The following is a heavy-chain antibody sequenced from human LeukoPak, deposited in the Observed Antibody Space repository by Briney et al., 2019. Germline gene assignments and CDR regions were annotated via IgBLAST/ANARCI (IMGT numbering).Heavy chain of an antibody. V-gene: IGHV3-20*04. CDR1: GFYFEDHG. Sequence: RPGGSLRLSCAASGFYFEDHGMSWVRQPPGKGLEWVSGINWNGGSTGYGDSVKGRFTISRDHAKNYLYMQMNSLRAEYTALYYCASGDRNGWYFDCWGQGTLVTVSS. D-gene: IGHD6-19*01. CDR3: ASGDRNGWYFDC. J-gene: IGHJ4*02. CDR2: INWNGGST.